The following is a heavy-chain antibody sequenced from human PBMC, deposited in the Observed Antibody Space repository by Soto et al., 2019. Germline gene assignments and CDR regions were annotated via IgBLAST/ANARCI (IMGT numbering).Heavy chain of an antibody. V-gene: IGHV3-30*18. CDR2: ISYDGTNK. D-gene: IGHD5-12*01. Sequence: PGGSLRLSCAVSGFTTRTYGMHWVRQAPGKGLEWVAVISYDGTNKYYGESVKGRFTISRDKSKNTLYLRMNNLKLEDTAVYYCAKDRGYDFDPPRYYYSGMDVWGQGTTVTVSS. CDR3: AKDRGYDFDPPRYYYSGMDV. CDR1: GFTTRTYG. J-gene: IGHJ6*02.